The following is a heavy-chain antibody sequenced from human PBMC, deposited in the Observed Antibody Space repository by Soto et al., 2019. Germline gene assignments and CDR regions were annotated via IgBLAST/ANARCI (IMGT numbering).Heavy chain of an antibody. V-gene: IGHV1-18*01. CDR1: GYTFTSYG. Sequence: QVQLVQSGAEVKKPGASVKVSCKASGYTFTSYGISWVRQAPGQGLEWMGWISAYNGNTNYAQKLQGRVTMTTDTSTSTGYMELRSLRSDVTAVYYCARDGVDYGDYVYFQHWGQGTLVTVSS. CDR3: ARDGVDYGDYVYFQH. D-gene: IGHD4-17*01. J-gene: IGHJ1*01. CDR2: ISAYNGNT.